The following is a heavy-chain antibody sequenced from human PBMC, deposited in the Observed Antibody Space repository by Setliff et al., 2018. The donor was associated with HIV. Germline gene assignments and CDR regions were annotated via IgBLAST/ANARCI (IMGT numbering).Heavy chain of an antibody. D-gene: IGHD6-19*01. V-gene: IGHV5-51*01. CDR3: AKHLSPGSGWYSKARGMDV. Sequence: GESLKISCKDSGYTFSNYCIAWVRQMPGKGLKWMGIIYPGNSDTTYSPSFQGQVTISADKSISTAYLQWSSLKASDTAMYYCAKHLSPGSGWYSKARGMDVWGQGTTVTVSS. J-gene: IGHJ6*02. CDR2: IYPGNSDT. CDR1: GYTFSNYC.